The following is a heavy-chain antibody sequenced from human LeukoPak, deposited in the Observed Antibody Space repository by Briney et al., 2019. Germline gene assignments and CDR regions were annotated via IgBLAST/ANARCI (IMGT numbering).Heavy chain of an antibody. V-gene: IGHV1-2*02. D-gene: IGHD3/OR15-3a*01. CDR1: GYTFTGYY. J-gene: IGHJ4*02. CDR2: INPNSGGT. Sequence: ASVKVSCKASGYTFTGYYMHWVRQAPGQGLEWMGWINPNSGGTNYAQKFQGRVTMTRDTSISTAYMELSRLRSDDTAVYYCARDLDWLLLRYYFDYWGQGTLVTVSS. CDR3: ARDLDWLLLRYYFDY.